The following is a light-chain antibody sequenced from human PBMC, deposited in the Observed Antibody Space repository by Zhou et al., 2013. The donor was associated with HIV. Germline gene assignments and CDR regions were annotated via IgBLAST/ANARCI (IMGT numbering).Light chain of an antibody. CDR1: QDIGNY. V-gene: IGKV1-33*01. CDR3: LQYDSLPYT. J-gene: IGKJ2*01. Sequence: DIQMTQSPSSLSASVGDRVTITCQASQDIGNYLNWFQQKPGKAPKLLIYDASNLETGVPSRFSGSGSGADFTFTISSLQPEDFATYYCLQYDSLPYTFGQGTKLEIK. CDR2: DAS.